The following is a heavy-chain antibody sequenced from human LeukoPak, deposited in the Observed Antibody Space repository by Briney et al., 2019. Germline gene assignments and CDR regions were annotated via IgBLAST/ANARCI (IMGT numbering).Heavy chain of an antibody. J-gene: IGHJ4*02. V-gene: IGHV3-11*04. D-gene: IGHD6-13*01. CDR1: GFTFSDYY. CDR2: ISSSGSTI. Sequence: GSLRLSCAASGFTFSDYYMSWIRQAPGKGLEWVSYISSSGSTIYYADSVKGRFTISRDNAKNSLYLQMNSLRAEDTAVYYCARVPYIAAAGSLHSGFDYWGQGTLVTVSS. CDR3: ARVPYIAAAGSLHSGFDY.